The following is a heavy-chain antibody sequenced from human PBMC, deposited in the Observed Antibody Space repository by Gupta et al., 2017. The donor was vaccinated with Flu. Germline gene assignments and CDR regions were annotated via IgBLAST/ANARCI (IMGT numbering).Heavy chain of an antibody. J-gene: IGHJ3*02. V-gene: IGHV4-39*01. CDR2: IYYSGST. CDR1: GGSISSSSYY. Sequence: QLQLQESGPGLVKPSETLSLTCTVSGGSISSSSYYWGWIRQPPGKGLEWIGSIYYSGSTYYNPSLKSRVTISVDTSKNQFSLKLSSVTAADTAVYYCAFEKRLREWERPGRRAFDIWGQGTMVTVSS. CDR3: AFEKRLREWERPGRRAFDI. D-gene: IGHD1-26*01.